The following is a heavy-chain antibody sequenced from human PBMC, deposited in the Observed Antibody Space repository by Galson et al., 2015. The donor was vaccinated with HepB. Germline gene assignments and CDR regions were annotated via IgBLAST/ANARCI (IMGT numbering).Heavy chain of an antibody. V-gene: IGHV3-7*03. D-gene: IGHD4/OR15-4a*01. CDR2: IKQDGSAT. CDR1: GFTFSSHW. CDR3: VRGAYGAQQYHFDS. Sequence: SLRLSCAGSGFTFSSHWMSWVRQVPGKGLEWVANIKQDGSATYYVDSVKGRFTISRDNAKNSLYGEMNSLRAEDTAVYYCVRGAYGAQQYHFDSWGQGTLVTVST. J-gene: IGHJ4*02.